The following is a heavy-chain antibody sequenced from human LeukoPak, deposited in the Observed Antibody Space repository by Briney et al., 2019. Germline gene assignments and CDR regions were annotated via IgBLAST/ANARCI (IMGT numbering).Heavy chain of an antibody. Sequence: SETLSLTCTVSGGSISSSSYYWGWIRQPPGKGLEWIGSIYYSGSTYYNPSLKSRVTISVDTSKNQFSLKLSSVTAADTAVYYCARGLPAGYCSSTSCYKRVYYFDYWGQGTLVTVSS. CDR2: IYYSGST. CDR3: ARGLPAGYCSSTSCYKRVYYFDY. D-gene: IGHD2-2*01. CDR1: GGSISSSSYY. V-gene: IGHV4-39*01. J-gene: IGHJ4*02.